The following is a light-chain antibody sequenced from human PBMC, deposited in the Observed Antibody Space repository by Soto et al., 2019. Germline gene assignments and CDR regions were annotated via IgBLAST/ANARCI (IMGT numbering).Light chain of an antibody. J-gene: IGLJ3*02. CDR2: EVS. V-gene: IGLV2-14*03. CDR3: CSHSTRVTWM. Sequence: QSALTQTASVSGSPGQSITISCTGSSSDVGGYNFVSWYQQHPGKAPKLIIHEVSNRPSGVSNGFSGSKSGNTASLTISGLQAEDEAVYYCCSHSTRVTWMFGGGTQLTVL. CDR1: SSDVGGYNF.